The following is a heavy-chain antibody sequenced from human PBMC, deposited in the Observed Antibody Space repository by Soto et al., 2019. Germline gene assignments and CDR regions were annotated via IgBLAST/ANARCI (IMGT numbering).Heavy chain of an antibody. Sequence: PSETLSLTCTVSGGSISSGGYYWSWIRQHPGKGLEWIGYIYYSGSTYYNPSLKSRVTISVDTSKNQFSLKLSSVTAADTAVYYCARALISRYYYDSSSNFIPFDPWGQGTLVTVSS. CDR3: ARALISRYYYDSSSNFIPFDP. D-gene: IGHD3-22*01. J-gene: IGHJ5*02. CDR1: GGSISSGGYY. V-gene: IGHV4-31*03. CDR2: IYYSGST.